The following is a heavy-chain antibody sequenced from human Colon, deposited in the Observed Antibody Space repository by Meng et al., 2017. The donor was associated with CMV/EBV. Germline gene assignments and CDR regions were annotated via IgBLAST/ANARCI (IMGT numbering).Heavy chain of an antibody. D-gene: IGHD3-10*01. V-gene: IGHV2-5*02. Sequence: QITLNESCPTLVKPTQTLTLTCTFSWFSHSTIGMGVGWIRQPPGKALEWLGVIYWDDDKRYSPSLKSRLTITKDTSKNQVVLTMTNLDPLDTATYYCAHRPYGSGSYFFDYWGQGTLVTVSS. CDR3: AHRPYGSGSYFFDY. J-gene: IGHJ4*02. CDR1: WFSHSTIGMG. CDR2: IYWDDDK.